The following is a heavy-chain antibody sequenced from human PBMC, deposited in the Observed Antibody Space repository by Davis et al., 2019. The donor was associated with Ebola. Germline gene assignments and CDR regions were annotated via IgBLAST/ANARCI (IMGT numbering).Heavy chain of an antibody. CDR2: INHSGSA. Sequence: PSETLSLTCAVYGGSFSAYYWSWIRQPPGKGLEWIGEINHSGSANYNPSLKSRVTISVDTSKNQFSLDLSSVTAADTAVYYCASFGRGSIAAAGIGPYYYGMDVWGQGTTVTVSS. D-gene: IGHD6-13*01. CDR3: ASFGRGSIAAAGIGPYYYGMDV. V-gene: IGHV4-34*01. CDR1: GGSFSAYY. J-gene: IGHJ6*02.